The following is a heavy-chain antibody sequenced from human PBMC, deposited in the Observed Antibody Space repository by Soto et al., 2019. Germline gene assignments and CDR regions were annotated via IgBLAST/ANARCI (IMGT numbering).Heavy chain of an antibody. Sequence: GGSLRLSCVASGFTFSSYGMHWVRQAPGKGLEWVAIISYDGSNTYYADSVKGRFTISRDNSKNTLYLQMNSLRAEDTFVYYCAKEGGLSGSYYISSSYYFDYWGQGTL. CDR2: ISYDGSNT. D-gene: IGHD1-26*01. J-gene: IGHJ4*02. CDR3: AKEGGLSGSYYISSSYYFDY. CDR1: GFTFSSYG. V-gene: IGHV3-30*18.